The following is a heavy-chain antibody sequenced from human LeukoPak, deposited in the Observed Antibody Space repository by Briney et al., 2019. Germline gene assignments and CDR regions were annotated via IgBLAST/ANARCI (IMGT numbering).Heavy chain of an antibody. D-gene: IGHD6-13*01. J-gene: IGHJ5*02. CDR1: GGSISSGDYY. Sequence: PSQTLSLTCTVSGGSISSGDYYWSWIRQPPGKGLEWIGYIYYSGSTYYNPSLKSRVTISVDTSKNQFSLKLSSVTAADTAVYYCARVVDHMAAGSITPFDPWGQGTLVTVSS. V-gene: IGHV4-30-4*08. CDR3: ARVVDHMAAGSITPFDP. CDR2: IYYSGST.